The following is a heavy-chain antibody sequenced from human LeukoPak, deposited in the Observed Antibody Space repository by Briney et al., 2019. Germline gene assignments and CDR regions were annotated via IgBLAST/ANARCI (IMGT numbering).Heavy chain of an antibody. Sequence: PSETLSLTCTVSGGSISSYYWSWIRQPAGKGLEWIGRIYTSGSTNYNPSLKSRVTMSVDTSKNQFSLKLSSVTAADTAVYYCAREAVGATTGTFDYWGQGTLVTVSS. CDR1: GGSISSYY. V-gene: IGHV4-4*07. CDR2: IYTSGST. CDR3: AREAVGATTGTFDY. D-gene: IGHD1-26*01. J-gene: IGHJ4*02.